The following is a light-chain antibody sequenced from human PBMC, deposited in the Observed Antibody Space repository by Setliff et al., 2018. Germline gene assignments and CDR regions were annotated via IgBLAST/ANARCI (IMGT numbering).Light chain of an antibody. CDR3: WSYAGDYTWV. Sequence: QSVLTQPASVSGSPGQSITISCTGTSSDVGGYNYVSWFQQHPGKAPKLMIYDVTKRPAGVPVRFSGSKSGNTASLTISGLQPEDETDYYCWSYAGDYTWVFGGGTKVTVL. CDR1: SSDVGGYNY. CDR2: DVT. V-gene: IGLV2-11*01. J-gene: IGLJ3*02.